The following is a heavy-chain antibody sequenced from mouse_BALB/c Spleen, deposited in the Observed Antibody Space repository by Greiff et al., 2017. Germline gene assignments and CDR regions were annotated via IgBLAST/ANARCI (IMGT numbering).Heavy chain of an antibody. V-gene: IGHV5-12-1*01. CDR3: ARHGYYSLAMDY. D-gene: IGHD2-3*01. Sequence: VQLKESGGGLVKPGGSLKLSCAASGFAFSSYDMSWVRQTPEKRLEWVAYISSGGGSTYYPDTVKGRFTISRDNAKNTLYLQMSSLKSEDTAMYYCARHGYYSLAMDYWGQGTSVTVSS. J-gene: IGHJ4*01. CDR1: GFAFSSYD. CDR2: ISSGGGST.